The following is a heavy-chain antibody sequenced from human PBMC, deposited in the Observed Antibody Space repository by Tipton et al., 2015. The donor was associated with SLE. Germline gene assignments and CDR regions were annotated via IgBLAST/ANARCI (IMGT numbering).Heavy chain of an antibody. J-gene: IGHJ4*02. Sequence: TLSLTCTVSGGSISSGGYYWSWIRQHPGKGLEWIGYIYYSGSTYYNPSLKSRVTISVDTSKNQFFLRLSSVTAADTAVYYCAGMSYPREGYFDYWGQGTLVTVSS. CDR2: IYYSGST. V-gene: IGHV4-31*03. CDR3: AGMSYPREGYFDY. CDR1: GGSISSGGYY. D-gene: IGHD1-26*01.